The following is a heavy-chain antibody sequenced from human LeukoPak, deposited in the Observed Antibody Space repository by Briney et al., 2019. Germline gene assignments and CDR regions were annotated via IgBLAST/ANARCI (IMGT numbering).Heavy chain of an antibody. Sequence: ASGFTXXXYTMXWVRQAPGKGLEWVSSISSSSNYIYYADSVKGRFTSSRDNAKNSLYLQMNSLRAEDTAVYYCARDLRELPLWGQGTLVTVSS. J-gene: IGHJ4*02. V-gene: IGHV3-21*01. CDR2: ISSSSNYI. D-gene: IGHD1-26*01. CDR3: ARDLRELPL. CDR1: GFTXXXYT.